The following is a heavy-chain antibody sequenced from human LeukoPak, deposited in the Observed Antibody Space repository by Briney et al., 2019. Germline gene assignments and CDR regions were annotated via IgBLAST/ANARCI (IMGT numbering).Heavy chain of an antibody. J-gene: IGHJ5*02. D-gene: IGHD6-13*01. CDR2: IRYDGSNK. CDR3: AKDRAAAGTSSWFDP. CDR1: GFTFSSYG. V-gene: IGHV3-30*02. Sequence: PGGSLRLSCAASGFTFSSYGMHWVRQAPGKGLEWVAFIRYDGSNKYYADSVKGRFTISRDNSKNTLYLQMNSLRAEDTAVYYCAKDRAAAGTSSWFDPWGQGTLVTVSS.